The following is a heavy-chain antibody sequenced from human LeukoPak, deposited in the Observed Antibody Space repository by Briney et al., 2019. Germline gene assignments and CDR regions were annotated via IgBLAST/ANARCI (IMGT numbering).Heavy chain of an antibody. J-gene: IGHJ3*02. CDR1: GFTFSSHG. V-gene: IGHV3-30*02. Sequence: PGVSLRLSCAASGFTFSSHGMHWVRQAPGEGLEWVAFIRYDGNYENYADFVKGRFTISRDNSKNTLYLQMNSLRTEDTAVYYCAKRRCSGGSCYDHGFDSWGQGTVVTVSS. CDR3: AKRRCSGGSCYDHGFDS. D-gene: IGHD2-15*01. CDR2: IRYDGNYE.